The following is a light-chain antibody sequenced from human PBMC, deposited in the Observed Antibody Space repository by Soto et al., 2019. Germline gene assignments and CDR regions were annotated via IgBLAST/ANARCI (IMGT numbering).Light chain of an antibody. CDR3: TSYRGISRLEV. J-gene: IGLJ2*01. Sequence: QSALTQPASVSGSPGQSITISCTGTSSDVGAYNYVSWYQQHPGKAPKLMIYDVSNRPSGVSNRFSGSKSGNTASLIISGRQAEDEADYYCTSYRGISRLEVFGGGTKLTVL. CDR2: DVS. CDR1: SSDVGAYNY. V-gene: IGLV2-14*03.